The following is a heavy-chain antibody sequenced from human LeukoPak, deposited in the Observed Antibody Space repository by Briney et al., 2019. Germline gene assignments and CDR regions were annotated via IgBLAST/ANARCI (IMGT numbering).Heavy chain of an antibody. CDR3: ARVKNYYDSSGSEPFDY. Sequence: GGSLRLSCAASGFTFSSYAMHWVRQAPGKGLEWVAVISYDGSNKYYADSVKGRFTIPRDNSKNTLYLQMNSLRAEDTAVYYCARVKNYYDSSGSEPFDYWGQGTLVTVSS. V-gene: IGHV3-30*04. CDR2: ISYDGSNK. J-gene: IGHJ4*02. D-gene: IGHD3-22*01. CDR1: GFTFSSYA.